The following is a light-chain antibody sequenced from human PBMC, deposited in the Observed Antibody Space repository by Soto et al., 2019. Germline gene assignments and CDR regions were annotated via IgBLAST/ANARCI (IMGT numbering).Light chain of an antibody. CDR1: HTIKNS. V-gene: IGKV1-39*01. Sequence: DIQMTQSPSSLSASVGDRVTITCRSSHTIKNSVNWYQQTLGKAPRCLSYAASTLQSGVPSRFSGSGSGKDFTLTINSLQPEDFATYYCQQSYSTARTFGQGTKVEIK. CDR2: AAS. J-gene: IGKJ1*01. CDR3: QQSYSTART.